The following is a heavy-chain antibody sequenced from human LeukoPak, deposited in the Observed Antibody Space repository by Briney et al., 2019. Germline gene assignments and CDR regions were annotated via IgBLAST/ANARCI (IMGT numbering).Heavy chain of an antibody. CDR3: AKDLGEYYYGSGSYYLVGFDY. Sequence: GGSLRLSCAASGFIFSNYAMHWVRQAPGKGLEWVALISYDGSNKYYADSVKGRFTISRDNSKNTLYLQMNSPRAEDTAVYYCAKDLGEYYYGSGSYYLVGFDYWGQGTLVTVSS. D-gene: IGHD3-10*01. CDR2: ISYDGSNK. CDR1: GFIFSNYA. V-gene: IGHV3-30*04. J-gene: IGHJ4*02.